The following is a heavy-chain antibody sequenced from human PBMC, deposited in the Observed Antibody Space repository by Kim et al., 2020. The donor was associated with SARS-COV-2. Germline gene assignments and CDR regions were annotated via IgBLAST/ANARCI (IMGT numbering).Heavy chain of an antibody. CDR1: GASMSSGDYY. J-gene: IGHJ4*01. V-gene: IGHV4-30-4*01. CDR2: ISNSGTT. CDR3: ARVAGDSGPYPSYFD. D-gene: IGHD3-10*01. Sequence: SETLSLTCTVSGASMSSGDYYWSWIRQPPGKGLEWIGRISNSGTTYYNPFLESRVIISLDMSKNQFSLKLSSETAADTAVYYCARVAGDSGPYPSYFD.